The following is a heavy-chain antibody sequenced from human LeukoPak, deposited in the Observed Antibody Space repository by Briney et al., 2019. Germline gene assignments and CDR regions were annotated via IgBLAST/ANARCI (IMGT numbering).Heavy chain of an antibody. Sequence: GRSLRLSYAASGFTFSSYAMHWVRQAPGKGLEWVAVISYDGSNKYYADSVKGRFTISRDNSKNTLYLQMNSLRAEDTAVYYCARDRSITMSPYYYYGMDVWGQGTTVTVSS. CDR3: ARDRSITMSPYYYYGMDV. D-gene: IGHD3-22*01. CDR1: GFTFSSYA. J-gene: IGHJ6*02. CDR2: ISYDGSNK. V-gene: IGHV3-30-3*01.